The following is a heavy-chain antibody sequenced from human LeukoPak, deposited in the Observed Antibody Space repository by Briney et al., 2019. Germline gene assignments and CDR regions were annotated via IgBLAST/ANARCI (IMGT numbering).Heavy chain of an antibody. CDR3: ARGPYSYDSSGAFDI. Sequence: SETLSLTCTVSGGSISSYYWSWIRQPPGKGLEWIGRISSSGSTNYNPSLKSRVTISVDTSKHQFSLKLSSVTAADTAVYFCARGPYSYDSSGAFDIWGQGTMVTVSS. J-gene: IGHJ3*02. CDR1: GGSISSYY. CDR2: ISSSGST. D-gene: IGHD3-22*01. V-gene: IGHV4-4*08.